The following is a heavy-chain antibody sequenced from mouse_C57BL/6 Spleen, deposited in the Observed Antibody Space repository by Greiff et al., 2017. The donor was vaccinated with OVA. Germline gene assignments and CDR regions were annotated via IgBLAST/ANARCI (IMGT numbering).Heavy chain of an antibody. V-gene: IGHV3-1*01. J-gene: IGHJ2*01. D-gene: IGHD2-3*01. Sequence: VQLKESGPGMVKPSQSLSLTCTVTGYSITSGYDWHWIRHFPGNKLEWMGYISYSGSTNYNPSLKSRISITHDTSKNHFFLKLNSVTTEDTATYYCARGGMDGYYFDYWGQGTTLTVSS. CDR2: ISYSGST. CDR1: GYSITSGYD. CDR3: ARGGMDGYYFDY.